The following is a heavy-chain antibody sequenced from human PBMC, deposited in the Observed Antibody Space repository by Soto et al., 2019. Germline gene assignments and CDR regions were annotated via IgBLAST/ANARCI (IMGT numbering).Heavy chain of an antibody. V-gene: IGHV4-59*01. J-gene: IGHJ6*02. CDR1: VGSLTNYY. CDR3: ARERVGHSAMDV. D-gene: IGHD1-26*01. CDR2: ISDSGST. Sequence: QVQLQESGPGLVKPSETLSLMCSVSVGSLTNYYWSWIRQSPAKGLEWIGYISDSGSTKYHPSLQSRVTISVDTSKNQVSLTLNSVTAADTAVYYCARERVGHSAMDVWGQGTKVTVSS.